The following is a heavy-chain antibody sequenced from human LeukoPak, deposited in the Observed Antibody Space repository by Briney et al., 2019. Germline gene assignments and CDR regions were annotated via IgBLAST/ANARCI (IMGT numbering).Heavy chain of an antibody. CDR3: ARGFAHGDRIARWFDP. J-gene: IGHJ5*02. CDR2: ISAYNGNT. CDR1: GYTFTSYG. V-gene: IGHV1-18*01. D-gene: IGHD3-10*01. Sequence: ASVKVSCKASGYTFTSYGISWVRQAPGQGLEWMGWISAYNGNTNYAQKLQGRVTMTTDTSTSTAYMELRSLRSDDTAVYYCARGFAHGDRIARWFDPWGQGTLVTVSS.